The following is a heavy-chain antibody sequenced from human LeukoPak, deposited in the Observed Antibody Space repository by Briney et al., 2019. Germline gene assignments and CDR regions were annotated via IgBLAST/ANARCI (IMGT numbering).Heavy chain of an antibody. Sequence: GGSLRLSCAASGFTVRNNYMSWVRQAPGKGLEWVSVIYSGGSTYYADFVKGRFTFSKDNSKNTLYLQMTNLRVEDTAVYYCAKLFWDPSTVTHFDYWGQGTLVTVSS. CDR3: AKLFWDPSTVTHFDY. CDR1: GFTVRNNY. J-gene: IGHJ4*02. V-gene: IGHV3-53*01. CDR2: IYSGGST. D-gene: IGHD4-17*01.